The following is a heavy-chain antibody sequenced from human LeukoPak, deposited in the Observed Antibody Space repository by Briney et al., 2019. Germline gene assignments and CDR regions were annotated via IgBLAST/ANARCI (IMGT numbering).Heavy chain of an antibody. CDR2: ISSSSSYI. CDR3: ARDGTGKLFDY. D-gene: IGHD7-27*01. Sequence: GGSLRLSCAASGFTFSSYSINWVRQAPGKGLEWVSSISSSSSYIYYADSVKGRFTISRDNAKNSLYLQMNSLRAEDTAVYYCARDGTGKLFDYWGQGTLVTVSS. CDR1: GFTFSSYS. J-gene: IGHJ4*02. V-gene: IGHV3-21*01.